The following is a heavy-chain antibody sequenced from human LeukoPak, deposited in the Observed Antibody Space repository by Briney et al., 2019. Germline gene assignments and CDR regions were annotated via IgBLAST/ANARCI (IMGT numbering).Heavy chain of an antibody. D-gene: IGHD5-18*01. Sequence: PGGSLRLSCAASGFTFSSSAMSWVRQAPGKGLEWVSAISNNGGYTYYADSVKGRFTISRDNSKNTLYLQMNSLRAEDTAVYYCVTYRLGSGIQVWGDFGMDVWGQGTTVTVSS. J-gene: IGHJ6*02. CDR1: GFTFSSSA. CDR3: VTYRLGSGIQVWGDFGMDV. CDR2: ISNNGGYT. V-gene: IGHV3-23*01.